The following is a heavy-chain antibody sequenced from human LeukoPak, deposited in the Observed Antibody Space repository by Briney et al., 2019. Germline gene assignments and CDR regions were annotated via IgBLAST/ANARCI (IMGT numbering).Heavy chain of an antibody. CDR2: ISDSGGNT. J-gene: IGHJ4*02. CDR1: GFTFSSYT. CDR3: AKDRSKWNGGGGYFDY. D-gene: IGHD1-20*01. V-gene: IGHV3-23*01. Sequence: GGSLRLSCAASGFTFSSYTMSWVRQAPGKGLEWVSTISDSGGNTYYPDSVKGRFTISRDNSKNTLFLQMDSLRAEDTAVYYCAKDRSKWNGGGGYFDYRGQGTLVNVS.